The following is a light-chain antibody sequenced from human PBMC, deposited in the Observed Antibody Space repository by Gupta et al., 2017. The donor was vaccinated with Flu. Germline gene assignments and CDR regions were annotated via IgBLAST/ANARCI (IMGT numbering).Light chain of an antibody. CDR2: AAS. CDR1: QSIDGH. CDR3: LQTFNTPRT. V-gene: IGKV1-39*01. Sequence: DIQMTQSPASLSVSVRDRVTITCRASQSIDGHLNWYQQKPGTAPKLLISAASILESGVPSRFSGSGFGTDFSLTISSLQPEDFATYYCLQTFNTPRTFGQGTKLEI. J-gene: IGKJ2*02.